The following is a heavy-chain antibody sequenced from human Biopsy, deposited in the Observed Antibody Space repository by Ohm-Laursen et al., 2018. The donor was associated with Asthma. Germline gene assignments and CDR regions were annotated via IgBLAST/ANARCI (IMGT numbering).Heavy chain of an antibody. Sequence: GTLSLTCPVSGGSMSSSSYSWGWIRQPPGKGLEWIGSISYTGNTDIPSLRSRVTLSVATSKNNFSRKLTSVTAADTAVFYCARHWNWGSFFDYWGQGMLVTVSS. J-gene: IGHJ4*02. V-gene: IGHV4-39*01. D-gene: IGHD7-27*01. CDR1: GGSMSSSSYS. CDR3: ARHWNWGSFFDY. CDR2: ISYTGNT.